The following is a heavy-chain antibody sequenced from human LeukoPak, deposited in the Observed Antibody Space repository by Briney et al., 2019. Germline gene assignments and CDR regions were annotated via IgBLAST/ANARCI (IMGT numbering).Heavy chain of an antibody. J-gene: IGHJ4*02. Sequence: SETLSLTCAVYGGSFSGYYWSWIRQPPGKGLEWIGEINHSGSTNYNLSLKSRVTISVDTSKNQFSLKLSSVTAADTAVYYCARPSGWYRFNYFDYWGQGTLVTVSS. CDR2: INHSGST. CDR1: GGSFSGYY. V-gene: IGHV4-34*01. CDR3: ARPSGWYRFNYFDY. D-gene: IGHD6-19*01.